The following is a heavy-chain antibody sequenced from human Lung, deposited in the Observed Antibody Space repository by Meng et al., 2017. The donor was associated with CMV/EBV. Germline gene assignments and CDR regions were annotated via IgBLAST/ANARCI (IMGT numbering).Heavy chain of an antibody. J-gene: IGHJ6*02. D-gene: IGHD2-2*01. CDR3: ARDLVVPAAIQYYYHNYGMDV. V-gene: IGHV3-66*02. Sequence: GESXKISCAASGFTVETNYMSWVRQAPGKGLEWVSNIYSAGNTYYADSVKGRFTISRDNSKNTLSLQMNSLRVEDTAVYYCARDLVVPAAIQYYYHNYGMDVWGQGTTVTVSS. CDR2: IYSAGNT. CDR1: GFTVETNY.